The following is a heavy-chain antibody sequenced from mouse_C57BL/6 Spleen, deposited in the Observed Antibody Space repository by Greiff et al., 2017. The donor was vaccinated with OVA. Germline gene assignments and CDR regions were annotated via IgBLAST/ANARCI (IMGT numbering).Heavy chain of an antibody. CDR1: GYTFTGYW. D-gene: IGHD1-1*01. CDR3: ARLYYYGSTAFYAMDY. Sequence: QVQLQQSGAELMKPGASVKLSCKATGYTFTGYWIEWVKQRPGHGLEWIGEILPGSGSTNYNEKFKGKATFTADTSSNTAYMQLSSLTTEDSAIYYGARLYYYGSTAFYAMDYWGQGTSVTVSS. CDR2: ILPGSGST. J-gene: IGHJ4*01. V-gene: IGHV1-9*01.